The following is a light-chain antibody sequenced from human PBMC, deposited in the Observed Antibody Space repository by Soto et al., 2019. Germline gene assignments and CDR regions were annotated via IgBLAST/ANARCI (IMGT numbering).Light chain of an antibody. CDR2: GAY. CDR3: QQHGSSAPIT. V-gene: IGKV3-20*01. CDR1: QSVSSN. J-gene: IGKJ5*01. Sequence: EIVMTQSPATLSVSPGEIATLSCRASQSVSSNLAGYQQKPGQAPRLIVYGAYTRATGIPARFSGSGSGTDFTLTISRLEPEDFALYYCQQHGSSAPITCGQGTRLEIK.